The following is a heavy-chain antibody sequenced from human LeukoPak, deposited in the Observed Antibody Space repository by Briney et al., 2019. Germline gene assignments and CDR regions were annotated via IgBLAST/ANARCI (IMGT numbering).Heavy chain of an antibody. J-gene: IGHJ4*02. D-gene: IGHD2-2*02. CDR3: ARETLGYCSSTSCYRRKRGYYFDY. CDR1: GGTFSSYA. CDR2: IIPIFGTA. Sequence: SVKVSCKASGGTFSSYAISWVRRAPGQGLEWMGGIIPIFGTANYAQKFQGRVTITADESTSTAYMELSSLRSEDTAVYYCARETLGYCSSTSCYRRKRGYYFDYWGQGTLVTVSS. V-gene: IGHV1-69*13.